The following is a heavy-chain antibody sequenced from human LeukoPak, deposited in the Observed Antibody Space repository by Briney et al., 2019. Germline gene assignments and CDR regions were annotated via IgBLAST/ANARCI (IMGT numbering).Heavy chain of an antibody. D-gene: IGHD3-3*01. CDR3: AKGPGSYYDFWSGYVPSPGYYMDV. CDR2: IIPIFGTA. Sequence: ASVKVSCTASGGTFSSYAISWVRQAPGQGLEWMGGIIPIFGTANYAQKFQGRVTITTDESTSTAYMELSSLRSEDTAVYYCAKGPGSYYDFWSGYVPSPGYYMDVWGKGTTVTVSS. V-gene: IGHV1-69*05. J-gene: IGHJ6*03. CDR1: GGTFSSYA.